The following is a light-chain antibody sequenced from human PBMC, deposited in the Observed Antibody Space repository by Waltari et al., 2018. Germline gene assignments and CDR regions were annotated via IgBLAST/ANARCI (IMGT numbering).Light chain of an antibody. CDR3: SSYAGSNKYVL. CDR2: EVN. J-gene: IGLJ2*01. Sequence: QSALTQPPSASGSPGQSVTISCTGTSSDVGGYNYVSWYQQHPGKAPKLMIYEVNNRPSGVPDSFAGSKSGNTASLTVSGLQAEDEADYYCSSYAGSNKYVLFGGGNKLSVL. CDR1: SSDVGGYNY. V-gene: IGLV2-8*01.